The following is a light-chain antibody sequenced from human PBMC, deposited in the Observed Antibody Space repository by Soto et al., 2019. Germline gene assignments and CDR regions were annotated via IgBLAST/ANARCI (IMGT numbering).Light chain of an antibody. CDR3: QQSNIVYP. CDR1: QSISSY. J-gene: IGKJ2*01. CDR2: ATF. Sequence: DIQMTQSPSSLSASVGDRVTITCRASQSISSYLNWYQQKPGKAPKLLIYATFSLQSGVPSRFSGSGSGTDFTLTISSLKPEDFATYNCQQSNIVYPFGQGTSWRSN. V-gene: IGKV1-39*01.